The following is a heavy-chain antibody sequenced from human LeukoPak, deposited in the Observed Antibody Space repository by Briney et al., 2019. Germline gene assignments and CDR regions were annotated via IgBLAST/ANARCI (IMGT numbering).Heavy chain of an antibody. CDR1: GYTFTSYD. J-gene: IGHJ3*02. V-gene: IGHV1-8*01. CDR3: ARGIADSYGYEKAFDI. D-gene: IGHD5-18*01. Sequence: ASVKVSCKASGYTFTSYDINWVRQATGQGLEWMGWMNPNSGNTGYAQKLQGRVTMTRNTSISTAYMELSSLRSEDTAVYYCARGIADSYGYEKAFDIWGQGTMVTVSS. CDR2: MNPNSGNT.